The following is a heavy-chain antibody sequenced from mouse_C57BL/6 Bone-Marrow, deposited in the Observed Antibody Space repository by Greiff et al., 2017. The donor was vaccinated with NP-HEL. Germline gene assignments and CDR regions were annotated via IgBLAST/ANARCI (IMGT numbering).Heavy chain of an antibody. J-gene: IGHJ1*03. V-gene: IGHV5-15*01. D-gene: IGHD6-2*01. Sequence: EVMLVESGGGLVQPGGSLKLSCAASGFTFSDYGMAWVRQAPRKGPEWVAFISNLAYSIYYVDTVTGRFTISRENAKNTLYLEMSSLRSEDTAMYYCARQHFSGIPHWYFSVWGTGTTVTVSS. CDR2: ISNLAYSI. CDR3: ARQHFSGIPHWYFSV. CDR1: GFTFSDYG.